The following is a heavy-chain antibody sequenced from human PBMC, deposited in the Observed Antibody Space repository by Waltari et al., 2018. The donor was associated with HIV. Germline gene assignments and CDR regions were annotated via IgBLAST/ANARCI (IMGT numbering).Heavy chain of an antibody. CDR3: ATQQRRAFDI. CDR1: GYTFTRYY. D-gene: IGHD1-1*01. J-gene: IGHJ3*02. V-gene: IGHV1-46*01. CDR2: INPSGGST. Sequence: VQLLQAGAAVKKPGASARGSCKASGYTFTRYYMPWVRQAPAQGLEWMGLINPSGGSTTSAHNFQRRVTMTRDTSSSTVYMELSSLTSEDTAVYYCATQQRRAFDIWGLGTMVAVSS.